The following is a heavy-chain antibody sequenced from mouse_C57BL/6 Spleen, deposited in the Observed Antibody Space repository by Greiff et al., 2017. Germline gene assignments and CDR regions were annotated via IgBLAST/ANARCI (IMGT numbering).Heavy chain of an antibody. J-gene: IGHJ2*01. CDR2: IHPNSGST. CDR3: QTVPYYFDY. V-gene: IGHV1-64*01. D-gene: IGHD4-1*01. Sequence: QVQLQQPGAELVKPGASVKLSCKASGYTFTSYWLHWVKQRPGQGLEWIGMIHPNSGSTNYNEKFKSKATLTVDKSSSTAYMQLSSLTSEDSAVYYCQTVPYYFDYWGQGTTLTVSS. CDR1: GYTFTSYW.